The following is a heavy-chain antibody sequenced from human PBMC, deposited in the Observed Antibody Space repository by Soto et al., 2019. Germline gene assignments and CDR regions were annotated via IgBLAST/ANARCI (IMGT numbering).Heavy chain of an antibody. CDR3: TRVVRYEGSYYGMDV. Sequence: ASVKVSCKASGYTFTSYAMHWVRQAPGQRLEWMGWINAGNGNTKYSQKFQGRVTITRDTSASTAYMELSSLRSEDTAVYYCTRVVRYEGSYYGMDVWGQGTTVTVSS. J-gene: IGHJ6*02. V-gene: IGHV1-3*01. CDR1: GYTFTSYA. CDR2: INAGNGNT. D-gene: IGHD3-10*01.